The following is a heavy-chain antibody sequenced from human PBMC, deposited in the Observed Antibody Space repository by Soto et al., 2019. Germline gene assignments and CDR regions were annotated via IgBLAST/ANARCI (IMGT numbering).Heavy chain of an antibody. J-gene: IGHJ5*02. CDR3: ARKKEMVRGVIITSVWFDP. CDR1: GGSISSGDDY. D-gene: IGHD3-10*01. CDR2: IYYSGST. V-gene: IGHV4-30-4*01. Sequence: PSETLSLTCTVSGGSISSGDDYWSWIRQPPGKVLEWIGYIYYSGSTYYNPSLKSRVTISVDTSKNQFSLKLSSVTAADTAVYYCARKKEMVRGVIITSVWFDPWGQGTLVTVSS.